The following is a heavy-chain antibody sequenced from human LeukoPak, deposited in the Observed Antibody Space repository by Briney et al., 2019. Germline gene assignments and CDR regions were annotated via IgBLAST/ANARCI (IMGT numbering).Heavy chain of an antibody. CDR2: ISGSGGST. CDR1: GFTFSGYA. J-gene: IGHJ4*02. CDR3: ARDDGPVTYDTMGD. D-gene: IGHD4-17*01. V-gene: IGHV3-23*01. Sequence: PGGSLRLSCAASGFTFSGYAMSWVRQAPGKGLEWVSAISGSGGSTYYADSVKGRFTISRDNSKTTLFLQMNSLRTEDTAVYYCARDDGPVTYDTMGDWGQGTLVTVSS.